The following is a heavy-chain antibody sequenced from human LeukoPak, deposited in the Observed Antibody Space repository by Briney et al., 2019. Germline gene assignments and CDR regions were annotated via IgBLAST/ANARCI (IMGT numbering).Heavy chain of an antibody. V-gene: IGHV3-73*01. CDR2: IRSKANSYAT. D-gene: IGHD2-15*01. J-gene: IGHJ6*03. Sequence: QPGGSLKLSCAASGFTFSGSAMHWVRQASGKGLEWVGRIRSKANSYATAYAASVKGRFTISRDDSKNTAYLQMNSLKTEDTAVYYCTSHGYCSGGSCYGRGYYYYYYMDVWGKGTTVTVSS. CDR3: TSHGYCSGGSCYGRGYYYYYYMDV. CDR1: GFTFSGSA.